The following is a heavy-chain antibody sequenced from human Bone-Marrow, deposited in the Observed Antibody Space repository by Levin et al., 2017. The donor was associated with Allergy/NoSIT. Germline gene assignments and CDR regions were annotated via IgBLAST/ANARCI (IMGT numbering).Heavy chain of an antibody. J-gene: IGHJ6*02. CDR2: ISWNSGHI. V-gene: IGHV3-9*01. CDR1: GFAFDSYA. CDR3: ARRRIQFWSAPEGLDV. D-gene: IGHD3-3*01. Sequence: GGSLRLSCAAAGFAFDSYAMHWVRQAPGKGLEWIAGISWNSGHIGYADSVKGRFTILRDNAKNSLYLQMSSLRLEDTAMYYCARRRIQFWSAPEGLDVWGQGTTVSVSS.